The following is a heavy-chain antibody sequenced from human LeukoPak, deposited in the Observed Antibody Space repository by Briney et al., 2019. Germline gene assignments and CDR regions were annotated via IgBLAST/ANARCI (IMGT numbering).Heavy chain of an antibody. Sequence: PGGSLRLSCAASGFTFSDYYMSWIRQAPGKGLEWVSYISSSTSYTDYADSVKGRFTISRDNSKNTLYLQMNSLRGEDTAVYYCARGSYTSSWYGVFDYWGQGTLVTVSS. J-gene: IGHJ4*02. CDR2: ISSSTSYT. D-gene: IGHD6-13*01. CDR1: GFTFSDYY. V-gene: IGHV3-11*06. CDR3: ARGSYTSSWYGVFDY.